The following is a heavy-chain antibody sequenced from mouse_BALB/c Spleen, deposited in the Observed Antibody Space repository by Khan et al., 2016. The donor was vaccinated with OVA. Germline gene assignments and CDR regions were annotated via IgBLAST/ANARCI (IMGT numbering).Heavy chain of an antibody. CDR3: ARTGYGSLGY. J-gene: IGHJ2*01. CDR2: INPNNGDT. V-gene: IGHV1-18*01. Sequence: VQLKQSGPELVKPGASVEISCKASGYIFTDYTMDWVKQSHGKSLEWIGDINPNNGDTFYNQKFKGKATLTVDKSSSTAFMELRSLTSEDTAVYYCARTGYGSLGYWGQGTTLTVSS. D-gene: IGHD1-1*01. CDR1: GYIFTDYT.